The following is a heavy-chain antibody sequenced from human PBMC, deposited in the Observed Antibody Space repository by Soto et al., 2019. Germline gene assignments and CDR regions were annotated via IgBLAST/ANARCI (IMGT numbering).Heavy chain of an antibody. CDR3: ARAPSLGFGEYDYYGMDV. CDR1: GFTFSSYA. V-gene: IGHV3-30-3*01. J-gene: IGHJ6*02. CDR2: ISYDGSNK. Sequence: GGSLRLSCAASGFTFSSYAMHWVRQAPGKGLGGVAVISYDGSNKYYADSVKGRFTISRDNSKNTLYLQMNSLRAEDKAVYYRARAPSLGFGEYDYYGMDVWGQGTTVPVCS. D-gene: IGHD3-10*01.